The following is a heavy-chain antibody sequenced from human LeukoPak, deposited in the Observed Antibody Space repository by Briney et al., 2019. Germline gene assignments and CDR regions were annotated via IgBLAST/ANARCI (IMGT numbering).Heavy chain of an antibody. D-gene: IGHD3-10*01. CDR2: IDPNTGAT. V-gene: IGHV1-2*06. CDR3: AKGEDRFGRGV. Sequence: ASVKVSCKASGYTFTDHFMNWVRQAPGQGLEWMGRIDPNTGATHYARNFQGRVTMTRDTSVNTAYMEMSTLTPDDTAIYYCAKGEDRFGRGVWGQGTLVIVSS. J-gene: IGHJ4*02. CDR1: GYTFTDHF.